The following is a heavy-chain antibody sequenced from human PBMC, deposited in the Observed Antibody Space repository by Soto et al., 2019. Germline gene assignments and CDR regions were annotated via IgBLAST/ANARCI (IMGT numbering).Heavy chain of an antibody. Sequence: PSETLSLTCTVSGGSISSGDYYWSWIRQPPGKGLEWIGYIYYSGSTYYSPSLKSRVTMSVDASKSQFSLGLSSVTAADTAVYYCARHNKRDSLAGCHVRHFDNWGQGILVTVSS. J-gene: IGHJ4*02. V-gene: IGHV4-30-4*01. D-gene: IGHD3-9*01. CDR2: IYYSGST. CDR3: ARHNKRDSLAGCHVRHFDN. CDR1: GGSISSGDYY.